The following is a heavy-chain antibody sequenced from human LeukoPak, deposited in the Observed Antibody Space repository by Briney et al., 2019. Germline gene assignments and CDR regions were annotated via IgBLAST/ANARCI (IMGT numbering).Heavy chain of an antibody. D-gene: IGHD6-13*01. CDR3: ARGYSSSWSYYFDY. J-gene: IGHJ4*02. CDR1: GGSISSYY. V-gene: IGHV4-59*01. CDR2: IYYSGST. Sequence: SETLSLTCTVSGGSISSYYWSWIRQPPGKGLEWIGYIYYSGSTNYNPSLKSRVTISVDTSKNQFSLKLSSVTAADTALYYCARGYSSSWSYYFDYWGQGTLVTVSS.